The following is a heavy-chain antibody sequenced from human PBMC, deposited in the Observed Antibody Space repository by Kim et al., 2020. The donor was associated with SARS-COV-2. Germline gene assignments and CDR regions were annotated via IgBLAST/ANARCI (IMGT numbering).Heavy chain of an antibody. CDR1: GFTFSSYA. CDR3: AKGQWLVHPYSYYGMDV. J-gene: IGHJ6*02. CDR2: ICGSGGST. Sequence: GGSLRLSCAASGFTFSSYAMSWVRQAPGKGLEWVSAICGSGGSTYYADSVKGWFTISRDNSKNTLYLQMNSLRAEDTAVYYCAKGQWLVHPYSYYGMDVWGQGTTVTVSS. V-gene: IGHV3-23*01. D-gene: IGHD6-19*01.